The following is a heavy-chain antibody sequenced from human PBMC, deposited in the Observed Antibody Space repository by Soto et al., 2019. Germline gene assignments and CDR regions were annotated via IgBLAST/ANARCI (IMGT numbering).Heavy chain of an antibody. CDR2: ISYDGSEK. D-gene: IGHD5-12*01. Sequence: QVQLVESGGGVVQPGRSLRLSCRVSGFTFNNSGMHWVRQAPGKGLEGMAVISYDGSEKHYADSMKGRLTISRDNSKDTLHLQMNSLRAEDTAIYFCVKDRVPGAYGHYYGMDVWGQGTTVTVSS. CDR1: GFTFNNSG. J-gene: IGHJ6*02. V-gene: IGHV3-30*18. CDR3: VKDRVPGAYGHYYGMDV.